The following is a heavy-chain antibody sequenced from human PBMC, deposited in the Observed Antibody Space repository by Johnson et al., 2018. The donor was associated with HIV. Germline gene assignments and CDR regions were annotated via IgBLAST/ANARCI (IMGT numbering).Heavy chain of an antibody. CDR3: SKGSTDYSGSYPRDAFAI. D-gene: IGHD1-26*01. CDR1: GFTFSSYA. Sequence: VQLVESGGGLVQPGGSLRLSCAASGFTFSSYAMSWVRQAPGKGLERVAAISGSGGSTYYAASVKGRLPISSDNSKNTLYLQMNGRSAEDTAEYYWSKGSTDYSGSYPRDAFAIWGQGTMVTVSS. J-gene: IGHJ3*02. V-gene: IGHV3-23*04. CDR2: ISGSGGST.